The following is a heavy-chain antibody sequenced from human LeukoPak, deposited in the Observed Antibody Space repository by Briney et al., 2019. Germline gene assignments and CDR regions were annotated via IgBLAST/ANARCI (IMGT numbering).Heavy chain of an antibody. D-gene: IGHD3-9*01. V-gene: IGHV3-7*01. CDR1: GFTFSSYW. CDR3: AKDLHVLRYFDWLLGIDY. Sequence: GGSLRLSCAASGFTFSSYWMSWVRQAPGKGLEWVANIKQDGSEKYYADSVKGRFTISRDNSKNTLYLQMNSLRAEDTAVYYCAKDLHVLRYFDWLLGIDYWGQGTLVTVSS. J-gene: IGHJ4*02. CDR2: IKQDGSEK.